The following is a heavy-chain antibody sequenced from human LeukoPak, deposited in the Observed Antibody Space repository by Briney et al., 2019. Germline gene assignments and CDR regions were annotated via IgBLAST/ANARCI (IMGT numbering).Heavy chain of an antibody. CDR3: AKEGSYGYYFAY. V-gene: IGHV3-30*18. Sequence: GRSLRLSCAASGFTFSSYGMHWVRQAPGKGLEWVAVISYDGSNKYYADSVKGRFTISRDNSKNTLYLQMNSLRAEDTAVYYCAKEGSYGYYFAYWGQGTLVTVSS. J-gene: IGHJ4*02. CDR1: GFTFSSYG. CDR2: ISYDGSNK. D-gene: IGHD5-18*01.